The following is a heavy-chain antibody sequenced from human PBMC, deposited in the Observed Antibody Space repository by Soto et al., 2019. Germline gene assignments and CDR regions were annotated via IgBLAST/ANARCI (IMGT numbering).Heavy chain of an antibody. Sequence: SVKVSCKASGGTFSSYSISWVRQAPGEGLEWMGGIIPIFGTANYAQKFQGRVTITADESTSTAYMELSSLRSEDTAVYYCARPATYYDFWSGYYVFDYWGQGTLVTVS. J-gene: IGHJ4*02. CDR3: ARPATYYDFWSGYYVFDY. CDR2: IIPIFGTA. D-gene: IGHD3-3*01. V-gene: IGHV1-69*13. CDR1: GGTFSSYS.